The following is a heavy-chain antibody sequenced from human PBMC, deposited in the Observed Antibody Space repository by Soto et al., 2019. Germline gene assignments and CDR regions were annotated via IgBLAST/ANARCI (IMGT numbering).Heavy chain of an antibody. Sequence: QVQLQESGPGLVKPSETLSLTSTVSGGSVSSGNYYWSWIRQPPGKGLEWIGYIYYSGSTNSNPSLKNRVTISVDTSKNQFSLKLSSVTAADTAVYYCVRVLRLGYGMDVWGQGTTVTVSS. D-gene: IGHD3-16*01. J-gene: IGHJ6*02. CDR3: VRVLRLGYGMDV. CDR1: GGSVSSGNYY. V-gene: IGHV4-61*01. CDR2: IYYSGST.